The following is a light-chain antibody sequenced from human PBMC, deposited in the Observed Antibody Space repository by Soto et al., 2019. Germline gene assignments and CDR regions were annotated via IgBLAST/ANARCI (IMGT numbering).Light chain of an antibody. CDR2: GAS. CDR3: QQYGNSLSIT. J-gene: IGKJ5*01. Sequence: EIVLTQSPGTLSLSPGERATLSCRATQTVSSNYLAWYQQKPGQAPRLLIYGASSRATGIPDRFSGSGSGTDFTLTISRLEPEDFAVYDCQQYGNSLSITFGQGTRLEIK. CDR1: QTVSSNY. V-gene: IGKV3-20*01.